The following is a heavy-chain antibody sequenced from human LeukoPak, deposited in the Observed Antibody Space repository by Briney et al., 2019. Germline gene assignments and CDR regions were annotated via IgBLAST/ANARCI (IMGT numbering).Heavy chain of an antibody. CDR3: ARENPTIFGVVILDY. J-gene: IGHJ4*02. CDR1: GGSISSGDDF. D-gene: IGHD3-3*01. CDR2: IYHSGAT. Sequence: SQTLSLTCTVSGGSISSGDDFWSWIRQPPGKGLEWIGYIYHSGATYYNPSLRSRVAMSVDTSKNQFSLKLSSVTAADTAVYYCARENPTIFGVVILDYWGQGTLVTVSS. V-gene: IGHV4-30-4*01.